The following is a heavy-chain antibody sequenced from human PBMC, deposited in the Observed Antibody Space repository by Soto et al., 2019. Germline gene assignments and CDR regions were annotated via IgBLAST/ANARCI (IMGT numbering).Heavy chain of an antibody. D-gene: IGHD2-2*01. V-gene: IGHV4-31*03. CDR3: ARHLRYQLLGYFDY. J-gene: IGHJ4*02. Sequence: SETLSLTCTVSGASISSGGYYWTWIRQHPGKGLEWIGYIYYSGSTYSNPSLKSRVTISVDTSKNQFSLKLSSVTAADTAVYYCARHLRYQLLGYFDYWGQGTLVTVSS. CDR1: GASISSGGYY. CDR2: IYYSGST.